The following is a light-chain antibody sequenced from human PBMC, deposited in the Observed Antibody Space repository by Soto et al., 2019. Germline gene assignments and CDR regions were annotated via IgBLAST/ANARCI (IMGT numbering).Light chain of an antibody. V-gene: IGKV3-20*01. Sequence: DIVLSQSPGTLSLSPGEKATLSCRASQSFTSNYLAWYQQKPGQAPRLLINGASSRATGIPDRFSGSGSGTDFTLTISRLEPEDFAVYYCQQYCCSPRTFGQGTKVDIK. CDR2: GAS. CDR3: QQYCCSPRT. CDR1: QSFTSNY. J-gene: IGKJ1*01.